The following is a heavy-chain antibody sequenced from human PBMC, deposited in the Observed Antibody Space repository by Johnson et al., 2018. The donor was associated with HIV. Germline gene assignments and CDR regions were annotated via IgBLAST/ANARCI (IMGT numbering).Heavy chain of an antibody. J-gene: IGHJ3*02. CDR3: ARGTGTDDAFDI. Sequence: VQLVESGGGLVQPGGSLRLSCAASGFTFSSYWMSWVRQAPGKGLEWVANIKQDGSENYYVDSVKGRFTISRDSSKNTLYLQMNSLRAEETAVYYCARGTGTDDAFDIWGQGTMVTVSS. CDR1: GFTFSSYW. V-gene: IGHV3-7*03. CDR2: IKQDGSEN. D-gene: IGHD1-1*01.